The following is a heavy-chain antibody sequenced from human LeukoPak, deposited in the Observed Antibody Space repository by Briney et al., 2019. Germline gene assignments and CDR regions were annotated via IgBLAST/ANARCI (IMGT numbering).Heavy chain of an antibody. D-gene: IGHD6-19*01. CDR1: GYTFTSYA. CDR3: ARPYGYSRGFDAFDI. CDR2: INAGNGNT. Sequence: GASVKVSCKASGYTFTSYAMHWVRQAPGQRLEWMGWINAGNGNTKYSQKFQGRVTITRDTSASTAYMELSSLRSEDTAVYYCARPYGYSRGFDAFDIWGQGTMVTVSS. J-gene: IGHJ3*02. V-gene: IGHV1-3*01.